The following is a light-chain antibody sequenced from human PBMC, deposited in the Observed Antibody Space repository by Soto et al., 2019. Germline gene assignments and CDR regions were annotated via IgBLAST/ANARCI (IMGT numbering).Light chain of an antibody. J-gene: IGLJ1*01. Sequence: QSVLTQPPSASGTPGQSVTISCSGSSSNIGSNSVNWYQQLPGTAPKLLIYGSNQRPSGVPDRFSGSKSGTSASLAISGLQSENEADYYCAAWDDSLSGYVFGTGTKVTV. CDR2: GSN. CDR3: AAWDDSLSGYV. V-gene: IGLV1-44*01. CDR1: SSNIGSNS.